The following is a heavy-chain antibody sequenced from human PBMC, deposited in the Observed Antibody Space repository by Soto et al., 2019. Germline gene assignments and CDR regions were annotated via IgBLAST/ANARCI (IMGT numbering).Heavy chain of an antibody. CDR3: ARGYDYGDQGYYFDY. J-gene: IGHJ4*02. Sequence: QVQLQESGPGLVKPSQTLSLTCTVSGGSISSGDYYWSWIRQPPGKGLEWIGYIYYSGSTYYNPSLKSRVTISVGTSKNQFSLKLSSVTAADTAVYYCARGYDYGDQGYYFDYWGQGTLVTVSS. D-gene: IGHD4-17*01. CDR2: IYYSGST. V-gene: IGHV4-30-4*01. CDR1: GGSISSGDYY.